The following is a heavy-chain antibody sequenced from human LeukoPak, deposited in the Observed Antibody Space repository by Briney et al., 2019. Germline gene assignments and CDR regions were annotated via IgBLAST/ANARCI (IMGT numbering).Heavy chain of an antibody. D-gene: IGHD2-21*02. V-gene: IGHV1-2*02. Sequence: ASVKVSCKASGFRFISNYIQWVRQAPGLGPEWMGCIHSGNGNTRYAEKFQGRLTMARDTSINTAYLDLSSLRSDDTAVYYCAREGSYCVGGDCYSFDFWGQGALITVSS. CDR2: IHSGNGNT. CDR3: AREGSYCVGGDCYSFDF. J-gene: IGHJ4*02. CDR1: GFRFISNY.